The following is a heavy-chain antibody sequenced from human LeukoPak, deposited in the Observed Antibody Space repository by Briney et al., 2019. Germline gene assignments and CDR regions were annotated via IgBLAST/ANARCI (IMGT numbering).Heavy chain of an antibody. J-gene: IGHJ4*02. Sequence: PGGSLRLSCAASGFTFSGSAMHWVRQASGKGLEWVGRIRSKANSYATAYAASVKGRFTISRDDSKNTAYLQMNSLKTEDTAVYYCASSFCSNGVCYPGYWGQGTLVTVSS. CDR1: GFTFSGSA. D-gene: IGHD2-8*01. V-gene: IGHV3-73*01. CDR2: IRSKANSYAT. CDR3: ASSFCSNGVCYPGY.